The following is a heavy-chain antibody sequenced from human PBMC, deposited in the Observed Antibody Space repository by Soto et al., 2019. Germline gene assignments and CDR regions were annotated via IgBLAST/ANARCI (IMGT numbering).Heavy chain of an antibody. D-gene: IGHD3-22*01. Sequence: GGSLRLSCTASGFTFGDFAMHWFRQVPGKGPEWVGFIRNKDYGGTTEYAASVRGRFTISRDDSKSIAYLQMNSLKTEDTAVYYCSRDGSRLHAYESSGYYYQYFDSWGKGTLVTVSS. CDR2: IRNKDYGGTT. CDR1: GFTFGDFA. V-gene: IGHV3-49*03. CDR3: SRDGSRLHAYESSGYYYQYFDS. J-gene: IGHJ4*02.